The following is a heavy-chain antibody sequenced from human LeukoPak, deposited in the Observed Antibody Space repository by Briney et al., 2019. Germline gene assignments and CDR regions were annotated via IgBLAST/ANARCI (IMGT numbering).Heavy chain of an antibody. D-gene: IGHD6-19*01. Sequence: SETLSLTCTVSGGSISSYYWSWIRQPAGKGLEWIGRIYTSGSTNYNPSLKSRVTMSVDTSKNQFSLKLSSVTAADTAVYYCARSIAVAGRRDYFDYWGQGTLVTVSS. CDR2: IYTSGST. CDR1: GGSISSYY. V-gene: IGHV4-4*07. J-gene: IGHJ4*02. CDR3: ARSIAVAGRRDYFDY.